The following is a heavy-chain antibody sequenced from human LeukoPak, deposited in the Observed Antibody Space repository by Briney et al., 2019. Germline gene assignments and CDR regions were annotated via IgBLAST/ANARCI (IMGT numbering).Heavy chain of an antibody. J-gene: IGHJ3*02. Sequence: APVKVSCKASGGTFSSYAISWVRQAPGQGLEWMGRIIPILGIANYAQKFQGRVTITADKSTSTAYMELSSLRSEDTAVYYCARPLGGSYYDAFDIWGQGTMVTVSS. D-gene: IGHD1-26*01. CDR3: ARPLGGSYYDAFDI. CDR2: IIPILGIA. CDR1: GGTFSSYA. V-gene: IGHV1-69*04.